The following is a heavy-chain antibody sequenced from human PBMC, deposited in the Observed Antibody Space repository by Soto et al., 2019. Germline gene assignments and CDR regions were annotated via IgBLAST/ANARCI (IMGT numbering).Heavy chain of an antibody. V-gene: IGHV3-33*01. Sequence: GGSLRLSCAASGFTFSNYGMHWVRQAPGKGLEWVAVIWYDGSNKYYADSVKGRFTISRDNSKNTLFLQMNSLRAEDTAVYYCAREDGAAADSYYYYGMDVWGQGTTVTVSS. CDR1: GFTFSNYG. D-gene: IGHD6-13*01. CDR3: AREDGAAADSYYYYGMDV. CDR2: IWYDGSNK. J-gene: IGHJ6*02.